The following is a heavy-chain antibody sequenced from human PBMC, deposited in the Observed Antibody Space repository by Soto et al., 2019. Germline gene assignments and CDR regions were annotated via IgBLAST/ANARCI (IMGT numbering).Heavy chain of an antibody. D-gene: IGHD3-16*02. J-gene: IGHJ6*02. CDR3: AREYDYVWGSYRYVAPYGMDV. CDR2: TYYRSKWYN. Sequence: PSQPLSLTCAISGDSVSSNSAAWNWIRQSPSRGLEWLGRTYYRSKWYNDYAVSVKSRITINPDTSKNQFSLLLNSVTPEDTAVYYCAREYDYVWGSYRYVAPYGMDVWGQGTTVTVSS. V-gene: IGHV6-1*01. CDR1: GDSVSSNSAA.